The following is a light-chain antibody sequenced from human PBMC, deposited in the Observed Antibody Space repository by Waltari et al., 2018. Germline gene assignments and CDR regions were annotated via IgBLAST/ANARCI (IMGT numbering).Light chain of an antibody. J-gene: IGLJ2*01. Sequence: QSVLTQPPSVSGAPGQRVTISCTGSSSNIGAGYDVHWYQQLPGTAPKRLIYGNINRPSGVPDRFSGSKSGTSASLAITGLQAEDEADYYCQSYDSSLVVFGGGTKLTVL. V-gene: IGLV1-40*01. CDR1: SSNIGAGYD. CDR2: GNI. CDR3: QSYDSSLVV.